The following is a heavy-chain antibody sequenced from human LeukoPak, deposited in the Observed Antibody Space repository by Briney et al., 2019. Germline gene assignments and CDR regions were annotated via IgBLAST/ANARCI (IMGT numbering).Heavy chain of an antibody. Sequence: ASVKVSCKASGYTFTSYGISWVQQAPGQGLEWMGWISAYNGNTNYAQKLQGRVTMTTDTSTSTAYMELRSLRSDDTAVYYCARDQHYDILTGYYYYGMDVWGKGTTVTVSS. V-gene: IGHV1-18*04. CDR1: GYTFTSYG. D-gene: IGHD3-9*01. CDR3: ARDQHYDILTGYYYYGMDV. J-gene: IGHJ6*04. CDR2: ISAYNGNT.